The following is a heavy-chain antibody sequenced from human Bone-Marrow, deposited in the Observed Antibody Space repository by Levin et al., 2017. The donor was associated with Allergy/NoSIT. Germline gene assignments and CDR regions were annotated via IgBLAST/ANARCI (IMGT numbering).Heavy chain of an antibody. V-gene: IGHV1-18*01. D-gene: IGHD2-2*01. J-gene: IGHJ5*02. CDR3: ARDKAPYCSSSSCFRSAWFDP. Sequence: ASVKVSCKASGYSFTAYGINWVRLAPGQGPEWVGWISTFSADIKFAQKFQGRVTMTTDASMTTAYLDLRDLRSDDTAVYYCARDKAPYCSSSSCFRSAWFDPWGQGTLVTVSS. CDR1: GYSFTAYG. CDR2: ISTFSADI.